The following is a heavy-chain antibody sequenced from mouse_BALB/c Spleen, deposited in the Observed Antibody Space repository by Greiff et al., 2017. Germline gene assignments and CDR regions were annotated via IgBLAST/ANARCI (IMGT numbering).Heavy chain of an antibody. CDR1: GFSLTSYG. Sequence: VQLQESGPGLVQPSQSLSITCTVSGFSLTSYGVHWVRQSPGKGLEWLGVIWSGGSTDYNAAFISRLSISKDNSKSQVFLKMNSLQTDDTARYYCAREEVYAMDYWGQGTSVTVSS. V-gene: IGHV2-2*01. CDR3: AREEVYAMDY. J-gene: IGHJ4*01. CDR2: IWSGGST.